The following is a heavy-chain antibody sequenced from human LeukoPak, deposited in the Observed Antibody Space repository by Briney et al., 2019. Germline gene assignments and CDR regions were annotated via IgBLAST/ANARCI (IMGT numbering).Heavy chain of an antibody. J-gene: IGHJ3*02. Sequence: SETLSLTCSVSEGSIGTFYWSWIRQFPGKGLEWIGYIYYTGNTIYNPSLKSRVAISVDTSKNQFSLRLSSVTAADTAVYYCARQHSGTYYFPFDIWGQGTLVTVSS. CDR3: ARQHSGTYYFPFDI. V-gene: IGHV4-59*08. CDR2: IYYTGNT. CDR1: EGSIGTFY. D-gene: IGHD1-26*01.